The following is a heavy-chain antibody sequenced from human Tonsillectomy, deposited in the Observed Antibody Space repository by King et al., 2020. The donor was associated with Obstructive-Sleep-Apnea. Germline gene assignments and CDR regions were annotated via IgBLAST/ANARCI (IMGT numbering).Heavy chain of an antibody. CDR1: GFTVSSNY. V-gene: IGHV3-53*04. Sequence: VQLVESGGGLVQPGGSLRLSCAASGFTVSSNYMSWVRQAPGKGLEWVSVIYSGGSTYYADSVKGRFTISRHNSKNTLYLQMNSLRAEDTAVYYCARVKDSGSYYMGFYYFDYWGQGTLVTVSS. J-gene: IGHJ4*02. D-gene: IGHD1-26*01. CDR2: IYSGGST. CDR3: ARVKDSGSYYMGFYYFDY.